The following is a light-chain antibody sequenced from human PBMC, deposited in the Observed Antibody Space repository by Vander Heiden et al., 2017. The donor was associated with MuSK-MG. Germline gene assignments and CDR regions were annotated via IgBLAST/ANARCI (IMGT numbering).Light chain of an antibody. CDR3: QQHSNWPPIT. J-gene: IGKJ5*01. Sequence: VVLTQSPATLALSPGERATLTCRASQNIDTYLGWYQQKPGQAPRLLIYDASNRATGIPARFSGSGSGTDFTLTISSRQPEDFAVYYCQQHSNWPPITFGQGTKLEIK. V-gene: IGKV3-11*01. CDR1: QNIDTY. CDR2: DAS.